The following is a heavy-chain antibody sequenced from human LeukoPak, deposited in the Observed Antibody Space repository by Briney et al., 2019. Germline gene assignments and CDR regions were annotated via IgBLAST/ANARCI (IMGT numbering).Heavy chain of an antibody. CDR1: GLTVSSNY. V-gene: IGHV3-66*01. CDR3: ARSYSNHLFGMDG. CDR2: IYSGGST. Sequence: GGSLRLSCVPSGLTVSSNYMSWVRQAPGKGLEWVSVIYSGGSTYYADSVKGRVANSRDNSKNTLFLQMSSVRAEDTAVYYCARSYSNHLFGMDGWGQATTVTVTS. D-gene: IGHD4-11*01. J-gene: IGHJ6*02.